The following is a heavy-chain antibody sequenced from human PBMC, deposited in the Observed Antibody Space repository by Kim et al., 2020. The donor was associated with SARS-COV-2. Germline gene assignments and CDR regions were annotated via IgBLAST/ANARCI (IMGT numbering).Heavy chain of an antibody. Sequence: QKFQGRVTITRDTTAGTAYMELSSLRSEDTAVYYCASIGVDYGDSYFDYWGQGTLVTVSS. CDR3: ASIGVDYGDSYFDY. D-gene: IGHD4-17*01. J-gene: IGHJ4*02. V-gene: IGHV1-3*01.